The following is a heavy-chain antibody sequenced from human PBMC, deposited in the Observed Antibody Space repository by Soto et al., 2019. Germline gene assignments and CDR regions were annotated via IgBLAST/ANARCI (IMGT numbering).Heavy chain of an antibody. CDR3: ARDQSYCSSTSCYAPMKDDAFDI. CDR1: GYTFTSYA. J-gene: IGHJ3*02. D-gene: IGHD2-2*01. Sequence: ASVKVSCKASGYTFTSYAMHWVRQAPGQRLEWMGWINAGNGNTKYSQKFQGRVTITRDTSASTAYMELSSLRSDDTAGYYCARDQSYCSSTSCYAPMKDDAFDIWGQGTMVTVSS. CDR2: INAGNGNT. V-gene: IGHV1-3*01.